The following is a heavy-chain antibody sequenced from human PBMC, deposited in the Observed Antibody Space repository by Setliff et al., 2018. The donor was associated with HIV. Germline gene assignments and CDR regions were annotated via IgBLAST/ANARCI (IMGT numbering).Heavy chain of an antibody. V-gene: IGHV3-30*18. D-gene: IGHD1-26*01. Sequence: GGSLRLSCAASGFTFSSYGMHWVRQAPGKGLEWVAVISYDGSNKYYADSVKGRFTISRDNSKNTLYLQMNSLRAEDTAVYYCAKAPSIVGATTYFQHWGQGTLVTVSS. CDR3: AKAPSIVGATTYFQH. CDR2: ISYDGSNK. J-gene: IGHJ1*01. CDR1: GFTFSSYG.